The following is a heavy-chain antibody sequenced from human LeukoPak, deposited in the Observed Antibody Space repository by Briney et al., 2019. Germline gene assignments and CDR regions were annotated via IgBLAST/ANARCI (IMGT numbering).Heavy chain of an antibody. CDR1: GGSIISDTFY. V-gene: IGHV4-39*07. D-gene: IGHD3-10*01. CDR2: INHSGGT. J-gene: IGHJ4*02. Sequence: SETLSLTCTVSGGSIISDTFYWGWIRQPPGEGLEWIGEINHSGGTNYNPSLKSRVTISVDTSKKQFSLKLSSVTAADTAVYYCARGVDYYGVWGQGTLVTVSS. CDR3: ARGVDYYGV.